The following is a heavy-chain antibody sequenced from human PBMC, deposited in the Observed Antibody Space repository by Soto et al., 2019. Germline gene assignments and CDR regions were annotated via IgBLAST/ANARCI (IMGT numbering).Heavy chain of an antibody. D-gene: IGHD3-10*01. CDR1: GFIFSNYG. CDR3: AKDIALVRGVIIDMDV. J-gene: IGHJ6*02. V-gene: IGHV3-30*18. CDR2: TSYDGDNK. Sequence: GGSLRLSCAASGFIFSNYGLHWVRQAPGKGLEWVAVTSYDGDNKYYSDSVKGRFTISRDNSRNTLYLQMNGLRPEDTAVYYCAKDIALVRGVIIDMDVWGQGTTVTVSS.